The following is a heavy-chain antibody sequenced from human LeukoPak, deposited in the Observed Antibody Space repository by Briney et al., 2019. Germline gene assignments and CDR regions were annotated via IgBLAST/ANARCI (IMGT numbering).Heavy chain of an antibody. CDR1: GYTFTSYD. D-gene: IGHD2-15*01. CDR2: MNPNSGNT. CDR3: AKESAAMVVPTAWFDP. J-gene: IGHJ5*02. Sequence: ASVKVSCKASGYTFTSYDINWVRQATGQALEWMGWMNPNSGNTGYAQKFQGRVTITRNTSISTAYMELNSLRAEDTAVYYCAKESAAMVVPTAWFDPWGQGTLVTVSS. V-gene: IGHV1-8*03.